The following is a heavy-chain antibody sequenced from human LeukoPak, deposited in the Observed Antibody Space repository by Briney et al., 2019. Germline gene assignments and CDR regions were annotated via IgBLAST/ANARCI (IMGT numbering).Heavy chain of an antibody. Sequence: SETLSLTCGVSGDSIRSSIYYWGWIRQPPGKGLEWIGSVYYDGSAYYNPSLKSRVSISVDTSKNQLSLKLSSVTAADTAVYYCARPLTRGGTYYVWGQGTLVTVSS. CDR3: ARPLTRGGTYYV. J-gene: IGHJ4*02. CDR1: GDSIRSSIYY. V-gene: IGHV4-39*01. D-gene: IGHD1-26*01. CDR2: VYYDGSA.